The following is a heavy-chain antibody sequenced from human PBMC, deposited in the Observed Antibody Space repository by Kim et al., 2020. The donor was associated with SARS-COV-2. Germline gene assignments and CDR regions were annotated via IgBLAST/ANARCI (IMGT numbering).Heavy chain of an antibody. CDR1: GFTFRSFA. CDR2: ISGSGGST. V-gene: IGHV3-23*01. J-gene: IGHJ4*02. Sequence: GGSLRLSCAASGFTFRSFAMNWVRQAPGKGLEWVSAISGSGGSTYYADSVKGRFTVSRDNSKNTLYLQMNSLRVEDTAVYYCAKDIHLYDSPDCQDYWGRGSLVTVSS. CDR3: AKDIHLYDSPDCQDY. D-gene: IGHD3-22*01.